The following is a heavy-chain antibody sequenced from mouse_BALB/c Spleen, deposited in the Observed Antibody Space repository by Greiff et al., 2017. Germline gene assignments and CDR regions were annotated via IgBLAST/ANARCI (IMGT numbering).Heavy chain of an antibody. V-gene: IGHV5-6-5*01. CDR3: ESGCDRYGYAMDY. J-gene: IGHJ4*01. D-gene: IGHD2-14*01. CDR2: ISSGGST. CDR1: GFTFSSYA. Sequence: DVLLVESGGGLVKPGGSLKLSCAASGFTFSSYAMSWVRQTPEKRLEWVASISSGGSTYYPDSVKGRFTISRDNARNILYLQMSSLRSEDTAMYYCESGCDRYGYAMDYWGQGTSVTVSS.